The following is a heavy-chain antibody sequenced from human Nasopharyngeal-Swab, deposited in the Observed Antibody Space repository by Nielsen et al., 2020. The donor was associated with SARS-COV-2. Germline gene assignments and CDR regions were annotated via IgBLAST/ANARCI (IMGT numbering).Heavy chain of an antibody. CDR2: IYYSGST. J-gene: IGHJ4*02. D-gene: IGHD3-3*01. Sequence: RQAPGKGLEWIGYIYYSGSTYYNPSLKSRVTISVDTSKNQFSLKLSSVTAADTAVYYWARASRGIFGVVSTFDYWGQGTLVTVSS. V-gene: IGHV4-31*02. CDR3: ARASRGIFGVVSTFDY.